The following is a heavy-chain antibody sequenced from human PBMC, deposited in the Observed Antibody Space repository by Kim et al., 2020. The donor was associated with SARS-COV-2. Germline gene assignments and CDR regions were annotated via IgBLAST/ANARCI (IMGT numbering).Heavy chain of an antibody. J-gene: IGHJ6*02. CDR1: GYTLSDHY. CDR3: ARDTYNFYAMDI. CDR2: INPKNGGT. Sequence: ASVKVSCKASGYTLSDHYLHWVRLAPGQGLEWMWWINPKNGGTHYAQRFEGLVTLTTDTSINTAYMELGRLRSGDTAIYYCARDTYNFYAMDIWGQGTTV. D-gene: IGHD3-10*01. V-gene: IGHV1-2*04.